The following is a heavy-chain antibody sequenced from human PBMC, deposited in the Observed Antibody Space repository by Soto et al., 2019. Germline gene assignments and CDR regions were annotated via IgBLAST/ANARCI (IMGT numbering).Heavy chain of an antibody. CDR2: IIPIFGTA. CDR1: GGTFSSYA. CDR3: ARATHQRGWGVDGDY. D-gene: IGHD3-16*01. V-gene: IGHV1-69*12. Sequence: QVQLVQSGAEVKKPGSSVKVSCKASGGTFSSYAISWVRQAPGQGLEWMGGIIPIFGTANYAQKFQGRVTITADEATSAAYMELSSLSSEDTAVYYCARATHQRGWGVDGDYWGQGTLVTVSS. J-gene: IGHJ4*02.